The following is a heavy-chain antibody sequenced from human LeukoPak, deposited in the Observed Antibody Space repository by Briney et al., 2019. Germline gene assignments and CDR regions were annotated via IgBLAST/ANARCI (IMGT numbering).Heavy chain of an antibody. D-gene: IGHD3-3*01. V-gene: IGHV3-21*01. CDR2: ISSSSSYI. Sequence: GGSLRLSCAASGFTFSSYSMNWVRQAPRKGLEWVSSISSSSSYIYYADSVKGRFTISRDNAKNSLYLQMNSLRAEDTAVYYCARGGYDFWSGYYNFDYWGQGTLVTVSS. J-gene: IGHJ4*02. CDR1: GFTFSSYS. CDR3: ARGGYDFWSGYYNFDY.